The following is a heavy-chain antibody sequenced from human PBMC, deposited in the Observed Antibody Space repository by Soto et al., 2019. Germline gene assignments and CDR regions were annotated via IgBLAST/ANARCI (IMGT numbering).Heavy chain of an antibody. D-gene: IGHD3-22*01. Sequence: QVQLVQSGAEVKKPGSSVKVSCTASGGTFISYAISWVRQAPGQGLEWMGGIIPIFGIANYAQKFQGRVTITADESTSTAYMELSSLRSEDTAVYYCARVSYYDSSGYRPREWFDPWGQGTLVTVSS. CDR2: IIPIFGIA. V-gene: IGHV1-69*12. J-gene: IGHJ5*02. CDR3: ARVSYYDSSGYRPREWFDP. CDR1: GGTFISYA.